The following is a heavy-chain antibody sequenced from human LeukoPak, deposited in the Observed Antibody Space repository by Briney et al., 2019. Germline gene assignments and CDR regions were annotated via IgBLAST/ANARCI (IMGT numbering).Heavy chain of an antibody. Sequence: GGSLRLSCAASGFTFSSYAMHWVRQAPGKGLEWVAVISYDGSNKYYADSVRGRFTISRDNSKNTLYLQMNSLRAEDTVVYYCARGGRTLIDYGDYVWGQGTLVTVSS. J-gene: IGHJ4*02. D-gene: IGHD4-17*01. CDR2: ISYDGSNK. CDR1: GFTFSSYA. V-gene: IGHV3-30-3*01. CDR3: ARGGRTLIDYGDYV.